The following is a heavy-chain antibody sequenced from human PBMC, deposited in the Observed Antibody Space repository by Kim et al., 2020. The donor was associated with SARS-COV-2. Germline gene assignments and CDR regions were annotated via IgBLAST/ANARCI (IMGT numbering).Heavy chain of an antibody. CDR2: ISSSSSYI. CDR1: GFTFSSYS. J-gene: IGHJ4*02. Sequence: GGSLRLSCAASGFTFSSYSMNWVRQAPGKGLEWVSSISSSSSYIYYADSVKGRFTISRDNAKNSLYLQMNSLRAEDTAVYYCARGSGLYSSSQIDFDYWGQGTLVTVSS. D-gene: IGHD6-6*01. V-gene: IGHV3-21*01. CDR3: ARGSGLYSSSQIDFDY.